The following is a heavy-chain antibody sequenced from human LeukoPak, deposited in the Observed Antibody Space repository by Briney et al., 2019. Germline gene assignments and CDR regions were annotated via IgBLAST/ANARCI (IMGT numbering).Heavy chain of an antibody. CDR1: GFTFNNNW. CDR3: TRATVHYDRSGYFEGLFAFDI. CDR2: IKEDGSEK. Sequence: PGGSLRLSCAASGFTFNNNWMTWVRQAPGKGPEWVANIKEDGSEKFYVDSVKGRFTISRDNAKNSLYLQMTSLRAEDTAVYYCTRATVHYDRSGYFEGLFAFDIGGQGTMVTVSS. D-gene: IGHD3-22*01. J-gene: IGHJ3*02. V-gene: IGHV3-7*01.